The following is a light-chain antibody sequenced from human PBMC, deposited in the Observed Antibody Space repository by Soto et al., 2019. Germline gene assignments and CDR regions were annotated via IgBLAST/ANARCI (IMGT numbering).Light chain of an antibody. CDR2: SNN. J-gene: IGLJ2*01. CDR1: SSNIGINT. V-gene: IGLV1-44*01. CDR3: TAWDDSLNGPV. Sequence: QSALTQPPSASGTPGQRVTISCSGSSSNIGINTVNWYQQLPGTAPKLLIYSNNQRPSGVPDRFSGSKSGTSASLAINGLQSEDEADYYCTAWDDSLNGPVFGGGTKVTVL.